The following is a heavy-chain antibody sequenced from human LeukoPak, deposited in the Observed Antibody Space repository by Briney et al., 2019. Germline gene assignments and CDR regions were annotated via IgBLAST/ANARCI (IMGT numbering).Heavy chain of an antibody. CDR3: AKDLRGYNYGFYFDY. V-gene: IGHV3-23*01. Sequence: GGSLRLSCAASGFTFRNYAMSWVRQAQGKGLEWVSAISGSGGSTYYADSVKGRFTISRDNSKNTLYLQMNSLRAEDTAVYYCAKDLRGYNYGFYFDYWGQGTLVTVSS. CDR1: GFTFRNYA. D-gene: IGHD5-18*01. J-gene: IGHJ4*02. CDR2: ISGSGGST.